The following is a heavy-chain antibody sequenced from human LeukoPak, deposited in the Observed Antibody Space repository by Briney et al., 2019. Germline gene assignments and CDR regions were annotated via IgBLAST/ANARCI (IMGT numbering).Heavy chain of an antibody. V-gene: IGHV2-5*02. CDR1: GFSLSTSGVG. J-gene: IGHJ4*02. CDR3: AHRPHHSSSWYKGLLVIDY. CDR2: IYWDDDK. D-gene: IGHD6-13*01. Sequence: ESGPTLVKPTQTLTLTCTFSGFSLSTSGVGVGWIRQPPGKALEWLALIYWDDDKRYSPSLKSRLTITKDTSKNQVVLTMTNMDPVDTATYYCAHRPHHSSSWYKGLLVIDYWGQGTLVTVSS.